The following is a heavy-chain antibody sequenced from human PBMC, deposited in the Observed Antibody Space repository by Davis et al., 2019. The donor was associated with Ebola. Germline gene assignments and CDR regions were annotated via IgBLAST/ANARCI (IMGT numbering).Heavy chain of an antibody. CDR1: GGTFSSYA. Sequence: SVKVSCKASGGTFSSYAISWVRQAPGQGLEWMGGIIPIFGTANYAQKFQGRVTMTTDTSTSTAYMELRSLRSDDTAVYYCARGGRALLMDVWGQGTTVTVSS. J-gene: IGHJ6*02. CDR2: IIPIFGTA. V-gene: IGHV1-69*05. CDR3: ARGGRALLMDV.